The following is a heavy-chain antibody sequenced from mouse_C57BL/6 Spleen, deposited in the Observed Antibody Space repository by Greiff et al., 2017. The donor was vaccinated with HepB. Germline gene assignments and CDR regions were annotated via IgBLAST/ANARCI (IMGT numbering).Heavy chain of an antibody. CDR3: ARNDCDGYFDY. CDR2: IYPGDGDT. CDR1: GYAFSSSW. V-gene: IGHV1-82*01. D-gene: IGHD2-4*01. J-gene: IGHJ2*01. Sequence: QVQLQQSGPELVKPGASVKISCKASGYAFSSSWMNWVKQRPGKGLEWIGRIYPGDGDTNYNGKFKGKATLTADKSSSTAYMQLSHLTSEDSAVYFCARNDCDGYFDYWGQGTTLTVSS.